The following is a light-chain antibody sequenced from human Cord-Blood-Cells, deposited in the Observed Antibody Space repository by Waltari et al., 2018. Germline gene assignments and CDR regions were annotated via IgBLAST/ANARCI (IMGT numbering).Light chain of an antibody. V-gene: IGLV2-14*01. J-gene: IGLJ1*01. CDR1: SSDVGGYNY. CDR2: EVS. CDR3: SSYTSSSTLV. Sequence: QSALTQPASVSGSPGQSITISCTGTSSDVGGYNYVSWYQQHPGKAPKLMIYEVSNRPSGGSNRFAGSKSGYTASLTISGLQAEDEADYYCSSYTSSSTLVFGTGTKVTVL.